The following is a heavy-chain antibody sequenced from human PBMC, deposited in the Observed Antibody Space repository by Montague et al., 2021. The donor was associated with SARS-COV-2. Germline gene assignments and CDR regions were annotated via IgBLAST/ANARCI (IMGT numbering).Heavy chain of an antibody. D-gene: IGHD3-10*01. J-gene: IGHJ4*02. V-gene: IGHV4-34*01. Sequence: SETLSLTCAVYGGSFSGHYWNWIRQPPGKGLEWIGEINHSGSTNYNPSLKSRVTKSVDTSKNQFSLKLSSVTAADTAVYYCARGARQGYGFRLGSFDSWGQGTLVTVSS. CDR3: ARGARQGYGFRLGSFDS. CDR2: INHSGST. CDR1: GGSFSGHY.